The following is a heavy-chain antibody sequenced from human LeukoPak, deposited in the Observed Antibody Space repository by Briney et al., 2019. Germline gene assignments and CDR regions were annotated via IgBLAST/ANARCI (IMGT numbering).Heavy chain of an antibody. CDR1: GGSISSSSYY. CDR3: AILPDNDYGDYTDY. D-gene: IGHD4-17*01. J-gene: IGHJ4*02. V-gene: IGHV4-39*01. CDR2: IYYSGRT. Sequence: PSETLSLTCTVSGGSISSSSYYWGWIRQPPGKGLEWVGSIYYSGRTYYNPSLKSRVTISVDTSKNQFSPKLSSVTAADTAVYYCAILPDNDYGDYTDYWGQGTLVTVSS.